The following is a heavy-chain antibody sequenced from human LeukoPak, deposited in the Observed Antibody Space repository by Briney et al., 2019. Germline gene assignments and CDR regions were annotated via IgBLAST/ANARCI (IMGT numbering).Heavy chain of an antibody. CDR1: GYTFTSYA. D-gene: IGHD5-18*01. V-gene: IGHV1-69*05. J-gene: IGHJ4*02. Sequence: ASVKVSCKASGYTFTSYAISWVRQAPGQGLEWMGGIIPIFGTANYAQKFQGRVTITTDESTSTAYMELSSLRSEDTAVYYCAREYSYGRYYFDYWGQGTLVTVSS. CDR3: AREYSYGRYYFDY. CDR2: IIPIFGTA.